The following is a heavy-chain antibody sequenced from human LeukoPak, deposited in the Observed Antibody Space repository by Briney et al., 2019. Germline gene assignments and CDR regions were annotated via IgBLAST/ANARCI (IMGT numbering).Heavy chain of an antibody. Sequence: GESLKISCKGSGYSFTSYWIGWVRQMPGKGLEWMGIIYPGDSDTRYSPSFQGQVTISADKSISTAYLQWSSLKASDTAMYYCATYDSSGYSLLSAFDIWGQGTMVTVSS. J-gene: IGHJ3*02. CDR3: ATYDSSGYSLLSAFDI. CDR2: IYPGDSDT. V-gene: IGHV5-51*01. D-gene: IGHD3-22*01. CDR1: GYSFTSYW.